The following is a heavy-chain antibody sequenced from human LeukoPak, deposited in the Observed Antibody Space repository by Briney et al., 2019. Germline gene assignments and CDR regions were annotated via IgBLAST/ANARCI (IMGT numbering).Heavy chain of an antibody. V-gene: IGHV6-1*01. D-gene: IGHD1-20*01. CDR3: ARGITGIFYYQYYMDV. CDR1: GDSVSSDNAA. CDR2: TYYRTKWYN. Sequence: SQTLSLTCAISGDSVSSDNAAWNWIRQSPSRGLEWLGRTYYRTKWYNDYAVSVKSRIIINPDTSKNQFSLHLNSLTPEDTAVYYCARGITGIFYYQYYMDVWGKGTTVSVSS. J-gene: IGHJ6*03.